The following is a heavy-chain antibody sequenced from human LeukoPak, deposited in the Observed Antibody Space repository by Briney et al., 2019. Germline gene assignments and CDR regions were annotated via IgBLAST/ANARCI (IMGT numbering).Heavy chain of an antibody. CDR1: GDSVSSNSAA. J-gene: IGHJ4*02. V-gene: IGHV6-1*01. CDR2: TYYRSKWYN. D-gene: IGHD3-22*01. Sequence: SQTLSLTCAISGDSVSSNSAAWNWIRQSPSRGLEWLGRTYYRSKWYNDYAVSVKSRITINPDTSKNQFSLQLNSVTPEDTAVYYCARASHQYYYDSSCYYYFDYWGQGTLVTVSS. CDR3: ARASHQYYYDSSCYYYFDY.